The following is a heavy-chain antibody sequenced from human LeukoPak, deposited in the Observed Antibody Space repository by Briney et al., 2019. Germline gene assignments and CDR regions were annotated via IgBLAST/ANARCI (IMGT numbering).Heavy chain of an antibody. CDR1: GGSISSYY. Sequence: SETLSLTCTVSGGSISSYYWSWVRQPPGKGLEWIGEIYHSESTDYNPSLKSRVTISVDKSKNQFSLKLSSVTAADTAVYYCVGHSGYDLRYWGQGTLVTVSS. D-gene: IGHD5-12*01. CDR2: IYHSEST. J-gene: IGHJ4*02. CDR3: VGHSGYDLRY. V-gene: IGHV4-59*12.